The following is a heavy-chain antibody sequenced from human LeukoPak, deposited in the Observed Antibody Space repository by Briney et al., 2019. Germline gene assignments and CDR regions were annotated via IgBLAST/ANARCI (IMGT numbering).Heavy chain of an antibody. J-gene: IGHJ5*02. CDR3: ARLYSYYDFWSGYFNWFDP. CDR2: IYHSGST. CDR1: GYSISSGYY. V-gene: IGHV4-38-2*01. D-gene: IGHD3-3*01. Sequence: PSETLSLXCAVSGYSISSGYYWGWIRQPPGKGLEWIGSIYHSGSTYYNPSLKSRVTISVDTSKNQFSLKLGSVTAADTAVYYCARLYSYYDFWSGYFNWFDPWGQGTLVTVSS.